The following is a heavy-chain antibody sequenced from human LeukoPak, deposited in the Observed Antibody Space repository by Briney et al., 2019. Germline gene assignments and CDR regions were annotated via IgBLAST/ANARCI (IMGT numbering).Heavy chain of an antibody. CDR1: GFTFSSYS. D-gene: IGHD3-16*01. CDR3: ARAFFFDF. V-gene: IGHV3-7*01. CDR2: IKYDGSEK. J-gene: IGHJ4*02. Sequence: GGSLRLSCAASGFTFSSYSMNWVRQAPGKGLEWVANIKYDGSEKLYVDSVKGRFTISRDNTKNSLYLQMDGLRVEDTAVYYCARAFFFDFWGQGTLVTVSS.